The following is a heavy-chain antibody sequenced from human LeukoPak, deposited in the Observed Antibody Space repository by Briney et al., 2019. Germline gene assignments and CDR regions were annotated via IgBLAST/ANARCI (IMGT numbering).Heavy chain of an antibody. CDR1: GYSFTSYW. CDR2: IDPSDSYT. J-gene: IGHJ6*04. V-gene: IGHV5-10-1*01. Sequence: GESLKISCKGSGYSFTSYWISWVRQMPGKGLEWMGRIDPSDSYTNYGPSFQGHVTISADKSISTAYLQWSSLKASDTAMYYCARDYCSGGSCYSYYYYGMDVWGKGTTVTVSS. CDR3: ARDYCSGGSCYSYYYYGMDV. D-gene: IGHD2-15*01.